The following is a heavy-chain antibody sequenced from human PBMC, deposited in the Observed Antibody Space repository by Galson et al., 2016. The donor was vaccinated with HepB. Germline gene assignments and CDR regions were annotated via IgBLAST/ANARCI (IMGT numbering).Heavy chain of an antibody. CDR1: GDSVTSDEPM. CDR3: TRGYMQTGMNV. J-gene: IGHJ6*02. V-gene: IGHV6-1*01. CDR2: TYYRSQWFS. Sequence: CAISGDSVTSDEPMWNWIRQSPPRGLEWLGGTYYRSQWFSEYAMSVKGRITVTADTSGNQFSLQLDSVTPDDTAAYFCTRGYMQTGMNVWGQGTTVTVSS. D-gene: IGHD5-18*01.